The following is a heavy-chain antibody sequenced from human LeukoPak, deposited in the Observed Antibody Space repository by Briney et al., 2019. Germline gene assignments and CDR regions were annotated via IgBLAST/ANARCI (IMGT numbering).Heavy chain of an antibody. V-gene: IGHV3-21*01. CDR1: GFTFSSYT. CDR3: ARLVWAANEWTQLHFDY. D-gene: IGHD5-18*01. Sequence: GGSLRLSCAASGFTFSSYTMDWVRQAPGKGLEWVSSISFSRSYISYADSVKGRFTISRDDAKNSLYLQMNSLRAEDTAVYYCARLVWAANEWTQLHFDYWGQGTLVTVSS. J-gene: IGHJ4*02. CDR2: ISFSRSYI.